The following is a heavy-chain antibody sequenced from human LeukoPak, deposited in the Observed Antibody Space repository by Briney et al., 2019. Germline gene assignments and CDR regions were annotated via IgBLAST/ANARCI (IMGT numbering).Heavy chain of an antibody. CDR2: IYYSGST. D-gene: IGHD6-13*01. V-gene: IGHV4-39*01. CDR3: ARHDSYSSSWYPEYFDY. Sequence: SETLSLTCTVSGGSISSSSYYWGWIRQPPGKGLEWIGSIYYSGSTYYNPSLKSRVTISVDTSKNQFSLKLSSVTAADTAVYYCARHDSYSSSWYPEYFDYWGQGTLVTVSS. CDR1: GGSISSSSYY. J-gene: IGHJ4*02.